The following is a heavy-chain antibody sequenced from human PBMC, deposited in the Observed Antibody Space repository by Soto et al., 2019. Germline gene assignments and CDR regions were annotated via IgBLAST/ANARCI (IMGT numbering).Heavy chain of an antibody. CDR1: GGTFGHYA. Sequence: QVQLVQSGAEVKKPGSSVKVSCKASGGTFGHYAINWFRQAPGQGLEWIGGIILIFGTAKYAQKFQGRVTITADESTSTAYMELSSLRSEDTAVYYCARETYSTTWYVYYYGMDVWGQGTTVTSP. J-gene: IGHJ6*02. D-gene: IGHD6-13*01. CDR3: ARETYSTTWYVYYYGMDV. CDR2: IILIFGTA. V-gene: IGHV1-69*01.